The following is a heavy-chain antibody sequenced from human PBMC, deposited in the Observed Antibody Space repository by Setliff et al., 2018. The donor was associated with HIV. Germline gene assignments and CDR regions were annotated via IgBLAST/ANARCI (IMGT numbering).Heavy chain of an antibody. Sequence: ASVKVSCKASGYTFTRYDINWVRQAPGQGLEWMGWISAYNGNTNYAQKLQGRVTMTTDTSTSTAYMELRSLRSEDTAVYYCATSVATFDSVDYWGQGTLVTVSS. V-gene: IGHV1-18*01. J-gene: IGHJ4*02. CDR1: GYTFTRYD. CDR3: ATSVATFDSVDY. CDR2: ISAYNGNT. D-gene: IGHD1-26*01.